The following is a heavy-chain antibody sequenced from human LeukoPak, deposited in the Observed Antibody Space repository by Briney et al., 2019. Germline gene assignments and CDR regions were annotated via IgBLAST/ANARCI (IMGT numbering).Heavy chain of an antibody. CDR1: GFTFSDFA. J-gene: IGHJ6*03. V-gene: IGHV3-64*01. D-gene: IGHD4-17*01. Sequence: GGSLRLSCAASGFTFSDFAMHWLRQAPGKGLEYVSTISSNGISPYYANSVKGRFTISRDNSKNTLYLQMGSLRADDTAVYYCARHYGVYYYYFYMDVWGEGTTVTVSS. CDR3: ARHYGVYYYYFYMDV. CDR2: ISSNGISP.